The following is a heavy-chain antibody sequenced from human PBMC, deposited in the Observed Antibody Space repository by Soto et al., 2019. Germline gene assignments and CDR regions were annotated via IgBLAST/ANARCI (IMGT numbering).Heavy chain of an antibody. V-gene: IGHV5-51*01. Sequence: RESLKISCKGSGYSFSNYWIGWVRQMPGKGLEWMGIIYPGNFDIRYSPSFQGQVTISADKSISTAYLQWSSLKASDTAMYYCGRHPYGDYDIMDVWGQGTMVTVSS. CDR2: IYPGNFDI. CDR1: GYSFSNYW. J-gene: IGHJ6*02. D-gene: IGHD4-17*01. CDR3: GRHPYGDYDIMDV.